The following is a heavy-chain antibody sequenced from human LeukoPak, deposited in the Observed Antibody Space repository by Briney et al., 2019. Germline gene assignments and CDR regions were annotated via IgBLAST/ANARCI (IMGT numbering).Heavy chain of an antibody. CDR2: ISGNSGRT. CDR1: GFTFSNYA. V-gene: IGHV3-23*01. J-gene: IGHJ4*02. Sequence: GGSLRLSCAASGFTFSNYAMSWVRQAPGKGLEWVSVISGNSGRTYYADSVKGRFTISKDNSKDTLYLQMNSLRAEDTAVYYCAKDWSLYSSSWYFDYWGQGTLVTVSS. CDR3: AKDWSLYSSSWYFDY. D-gene: IGHD6-13*01.